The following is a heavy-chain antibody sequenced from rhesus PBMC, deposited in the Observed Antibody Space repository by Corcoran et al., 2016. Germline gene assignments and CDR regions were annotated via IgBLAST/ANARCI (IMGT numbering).Heavy chain of an antibody. J-gene: IGHJ5-2*02. CDR3: ARDAISLDV. CDR2: IGRSSGIT. Sequence: QVQLQESGPGLVKPSETLSLTCAVSGYSISSGYGWSWIRQPPGKGLEWIGYIGRSSGITNYNPSLKSRVTISKDTSKNQVSRKLSSVTAADTAVYYCARDAISLDVWGRGVLVTVSS. V-gene: IGHV4-127*01. CDR1: GYSISSGYG.